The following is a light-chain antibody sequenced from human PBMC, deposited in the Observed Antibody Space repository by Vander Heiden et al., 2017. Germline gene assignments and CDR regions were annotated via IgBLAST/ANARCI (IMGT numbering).Light chain of an antibody. CDR3: SSYTSSSTGVV. CDR2: EVS. V-gene: IGLV2-14*01. CDR1: SSDVGGYNY. J-gene: IGLJ2*01. Sequence: QSALTPPASVSGSPGQSIPISCTGTSSDVGGYNYVSWYQQHPGKVPKLMIYEVSNRPSGVSNRFSGSKSGNTASLTISGFQAEDEADYYCSSYTSSSTGVVFGGGTKLTVL.